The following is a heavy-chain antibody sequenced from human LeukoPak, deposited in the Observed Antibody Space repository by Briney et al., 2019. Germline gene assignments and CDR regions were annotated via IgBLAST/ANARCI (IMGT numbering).Heavy chain of an antibody. V-gene: IGHV1-69*02. CDR3: ASGLDCSDYRDAFDI. Sequence: SVKVSCKHSVDTFTINTINRVRAAPGQGLEWMGRIIPILGIANYAQKFQGRVTITADRSTSTAYMELTGLRSEDTAGYYCASGLDCSDYRDAFDIWGQGTMVTVSS. D-gene: IGHD2-15*01. CDR2: IIPILGIA. J-gene: IGHJ3*02. CDR1: VDTFTINT.